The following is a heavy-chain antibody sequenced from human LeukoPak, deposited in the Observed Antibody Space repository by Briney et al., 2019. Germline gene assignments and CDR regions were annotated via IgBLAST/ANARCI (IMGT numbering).Heavy chain of an antibody. Sequence: PGGSLRLSCAASGFTFSSYAMSWVRQAPGEGLEWVSAISGSGGSTYYADSVKGRFTISRDNSKHTLYLQMNSLRAEDTAVYYCAKDSVATIGASDYWGQGTLVTVSS. CDR1: GFTFSSYA. CDR2: ISGSGGST. J-gene: IGHJ4*02. V-gene: IGHV3-23*01. D-gene: IGHD5-12*01. CDR3: AKDSVATIGASDY.